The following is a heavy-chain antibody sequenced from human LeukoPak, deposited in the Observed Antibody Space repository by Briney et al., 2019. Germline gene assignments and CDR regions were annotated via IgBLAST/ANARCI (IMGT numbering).Heavy chain of an antibody. CDR1: GYTFTTYW. D-gene: IGHD5-24*01. V-gene: IGHV5-51*01. CDR2: IYPDNSDT. Sequence: GESLKISCKGSGYTFTTYWIGWVRQMPGKGLEWMGIIYPDNSDTRYSPSFQGQVTFSADKSISTAYLQWSSLKASDTAMYYCATLGAFGVEATISSPFDPWGQGTLVTVSS. J-gene: IGHJ5*02. CDR3: ATLGAFGVEATISSPFDP.